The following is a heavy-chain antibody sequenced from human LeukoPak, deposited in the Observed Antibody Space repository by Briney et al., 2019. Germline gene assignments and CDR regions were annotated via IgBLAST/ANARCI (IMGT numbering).Heavy chain of an antibody. CDR3: ARNYYDSSGYGGALDY. J-gene: IGHJ4*02. CDR1: TFGHYA. V-gene: IGHV4-30-2*01. CDR2: IYHSGST. D-gene: IGHD3-22*01. Sequence: TFGHYALAWVRQAPGKGLEWIGYIYHSGSTYYNPSLKSRVTISVDRSKNQFSLKLSSVTAADTAVYYCARNYYDSSGYGGALDYWGQGTLVTVSS.